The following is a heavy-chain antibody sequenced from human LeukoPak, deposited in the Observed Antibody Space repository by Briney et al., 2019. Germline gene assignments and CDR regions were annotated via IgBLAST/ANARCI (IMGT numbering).Heavy chain of an antibody. CDR3: AKDQRYFDWSNFDY. V-gene: IGHV3-23*01. Sequence: GGSLRLSCVASGFTFSTFDMSWVRQAPGKGPEWVSVIRGSGGTTYYSDSVRGRFTISRDNSKNTLYLQMNSLRAEDTAVYYCAKDQRYFDWSNFDYWGQGTLVTVSS. CDR1: GFTFSTFD. J-gene: IGHJ4*02. CDR2: IRGSGGTT. D-gene: IGHD3-9*01.